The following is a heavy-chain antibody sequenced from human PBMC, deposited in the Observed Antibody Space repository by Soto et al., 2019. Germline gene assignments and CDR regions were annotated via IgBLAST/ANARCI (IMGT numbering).Heavy chain of an antibody. CDR3: ARDSIMITFGGDHGFDP. CDR2: IYYSGST. CDR1: GGSISSGGYY. Sequence: QVQLQESGPGLVKPSQTLSLTCTVSGGSISSGGYYWSWIRQHPGKGLEWIGYIYYSGSTYYNPSLKSRVTISVDTSKNQFSLKLSSVTAADTAVYYCARDSIMITFGGDHGFDPWGQGTLVTVSS. V-gene: IGHV4-31*03. D-gene: IGHD3-16*01. J-gene: IGHJ5*02.